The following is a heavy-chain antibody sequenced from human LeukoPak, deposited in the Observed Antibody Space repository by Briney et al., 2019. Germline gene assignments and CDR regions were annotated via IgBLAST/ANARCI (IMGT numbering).Heavy chain of an antibody. J-gene: IGHJ6*02. CDR1: GGSISSGGYY. CDR3: AREYSSTYYYYYYGMDV. Sequence: SQTLSLTCTFSGGSISSGGYYWSWIRQPPGKGLEWIGYIYYSGSTYYNPSLKSRVTISVDTSKNQFSLKLSSVTAADTAVYYCAREYSSTYYYYYYGMDVWGQGTTVTVSS. D-gene: IGHD6-13*01. V-gene: IGHV4-31*03. CDR2: IYYSGST.